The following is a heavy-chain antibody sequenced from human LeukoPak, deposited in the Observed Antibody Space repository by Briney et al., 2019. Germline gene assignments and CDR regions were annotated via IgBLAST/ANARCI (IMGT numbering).Heavy chain of an antibody. V-gene: IGHV3-30*04. J-gene: IGHJ6*02. Sequence: GRSLRLSCAASGFTFSSYAMHWVRQAPGKGLEWVAVISYDGSYKYYADSVKGRFTISRDNSKNTLYLQTNSLRAEDTAVYYCAKRITMVRGVIPYYYYGMDVWGQGTTVTVSS. D-gene: IGHD3-10*01. CDR3: AKRITMVRGVIPYYYYGMDV. CDR1: GFTFSSYA. CDR2: ISYDGSYK.